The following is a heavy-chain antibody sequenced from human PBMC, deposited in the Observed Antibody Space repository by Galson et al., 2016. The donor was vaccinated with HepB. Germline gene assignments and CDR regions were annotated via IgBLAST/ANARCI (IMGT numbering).Heavy chain of an antibody. Sequence: SETLSLTCSVSGGSVNTETYQWNWVRQPPGKGLEWIGYIYSRGSTDNNPSLNNRVTLSVDTSKNQFALRLDSVTAADTAVYSCARVRVIPSRPFDSWGQGTLVTVSS. CDR2: IYSRGST. CDR1: GGSVNTETYQ. J-gene: IGHJ4*02. D-gene: IGHD6-6*01. CDR3: ARVRVIPSRPFDS. V-gene: IGHV4-61*01.